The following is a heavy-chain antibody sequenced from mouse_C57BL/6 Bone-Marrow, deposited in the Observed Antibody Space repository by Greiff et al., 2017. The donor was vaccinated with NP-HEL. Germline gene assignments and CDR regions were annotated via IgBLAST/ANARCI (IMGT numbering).Heavy chain of an antibody. J-gene: IGHJ3*01. V-gene: IGHV1-5*01. Sequence: EVQLQQSGTVLARPGASVKMSCKTSGYTFTSYWMHWVKQRPGQGLEWIGAIYPGNSDSSYNQKFKGKAKLTAVTSASTAYMELSSLANEDSAVYDCTRVYYDYVAWFAYWGQGTLVTVSA. CDR1: GYTFTSYW. CDR2: IYPGNSDS. CDR3: TRVYYDYVAWFAY. D-gene: IGHD2-4*01.